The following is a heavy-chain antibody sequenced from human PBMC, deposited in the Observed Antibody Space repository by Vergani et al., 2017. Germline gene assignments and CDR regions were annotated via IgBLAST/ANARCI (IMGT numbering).Heavy chain of an antibody. J-gene: IGHJ4*02. Sequence: EVHLLESGGGQVEAGGSLRLSCVASGFTFSNSAMSWVRQTSGKGLEWVSAISGHGDRTYYADSVKGRFTISRDNSKNTLFLQMTSLKVDDTAVYYCVKSHRYCSRPTCPYFFDTWGQGTLVTVSS. CDR2: ISGHGDRT. CDR3: VKSHRYCSRPTCPYFFDT. D-gene: IGHD2-15*01. CDR1: GFTFSNSA. V-gene: IGHV3-23*01.